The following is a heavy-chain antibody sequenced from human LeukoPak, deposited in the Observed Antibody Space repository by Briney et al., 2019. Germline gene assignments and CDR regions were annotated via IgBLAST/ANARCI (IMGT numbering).Heavy chain of an antibody. CDR1: GGTFSSYA. J-gene: IGHJ5*02. D-gene: IGHD2-2*01. CDR3: ARDKDIVVVPAHKKGTVFDP. V-gene: IGHV1-69*01. Sequence: SVKVSCKASGGTFSSYAISWVRQAPGQGLEWMGGIIPIFGTANYAQKFQGRVTITADESTSTAYMELSSLRSEDTAVYYCARDKDIVVVPAHKKGTVFDPWGRGTLVTVSS. CDR2: IIPIFGTA.